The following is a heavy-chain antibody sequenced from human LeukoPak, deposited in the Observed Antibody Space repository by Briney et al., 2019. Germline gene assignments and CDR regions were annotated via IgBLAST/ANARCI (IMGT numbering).Heavy chain of an antibody. J-gene: IGHJ4*02. CDR3: ASHGGVLEWLFDY. CDR2: IYYSGST. D-gene: IGHD3-3*01. V-gene: IGHV4-39*01. CDR1: GGSFSTRRHY. Sequence: SETLSLTCSDSGGSFSTRRHYWGWVRQPPGKGLEWIGSIYYSGSTYYNPSLKSRVTISVDASKNQFSLRLSSVTAADTAVYYCASHGGVLEWLFDYWGQGILVTVSS.